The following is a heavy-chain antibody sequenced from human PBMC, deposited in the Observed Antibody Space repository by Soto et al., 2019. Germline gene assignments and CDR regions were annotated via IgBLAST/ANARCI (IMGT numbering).Heavy chain of an antibody. J-gene: IGHJ4*02. CDR2: ISGSGGST. V-gene: IGHV3-23*01. CDR3: AKDPADCSGGSCYPQFYFDH. Sequence: GGSLRLSCAASGFTFSSYAMSWVRQAPGKGLEWVSAISGSGGSTYYADSVKGRFTISRDNSKNTLYLQMNSLRAEDTAVYYCAKDPADCSGGSCYPQFYFDHWGQGTLVTVSS. D-gene: IGHD2-15*01. CDR1: GFTFSSYA.